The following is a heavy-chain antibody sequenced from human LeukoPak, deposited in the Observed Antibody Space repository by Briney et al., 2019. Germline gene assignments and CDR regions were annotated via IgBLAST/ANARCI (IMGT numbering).Heavy chain of an antibody. V-gene: IGHV5-51*01. CDR2: IYPDDSDT. CDR3: ARRGPVSGWFGD. CDR1: GYSFTNYW. Sequence: GESLKISCKDSGYSFTNYWIGWVRQMPGKGLEWMGVIYPDDSDTRYSPSFQGQVTISADKSISTAYLQWGSLKASDTAMYYCARRGPVSGWFGDWGQGTLVTVSS. D-gene: IGHD6-19*01. J-gene: IGHJ4*02.